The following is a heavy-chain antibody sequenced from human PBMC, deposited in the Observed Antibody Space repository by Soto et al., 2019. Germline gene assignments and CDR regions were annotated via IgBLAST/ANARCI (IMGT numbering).Heavy chain of an antibody. V-gene: IGHV3-15*01. CDR3: TTRRRLRFLEWLTRSPYFDY. Sequence: SGGSLRLSCAASGFTFSNAWMSWVRQAPGKGLEWVGRIKSKTDGGTTDYAAPVKGRFTISRDDSKNTLYLQMNSLKTEDTAVYYCTTRRRLRFLEWLTRSPYFDYWGQGTLVTVSS. J-gene: IGHJ4*02. D-gene: IGHD3-3*01. CDR1: GFTFSNAW. CDR2: IKSKTDGGTT.